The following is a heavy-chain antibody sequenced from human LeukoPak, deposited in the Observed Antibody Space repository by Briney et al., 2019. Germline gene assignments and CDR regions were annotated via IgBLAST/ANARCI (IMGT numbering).Heavy chain of an antibody. CDR2: IYYSGST. J-gene: IGHJ3*02. CDR3: AGFKGADSSAQGYAFDI. CDR1: GGSISSYY. V-gene: IGHV4-59*08. Sequence: PSETLSLTCTVSGGSISSYYWSWIRQPPGKGLEWIGYIYYSGSTNYNPSLKSRVTISVDTSKNQFSLKLSSVTAADTAVYYCAGFKGADSSAQGYAFDIWGQGTMVTVSS. D-gene: IGHD3-22*01.